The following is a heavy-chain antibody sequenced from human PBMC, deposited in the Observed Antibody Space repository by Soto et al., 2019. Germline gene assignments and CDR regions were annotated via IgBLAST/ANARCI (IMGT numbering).Heavy chain of an antibody. J-gene: IGHJ5*01. Sequence: GGSLRLSCAASGFAFANYEMHWVRQAPGKGLDWVAYINGGGDVKYYADSVEGRFTISRDNAKNALFLQMDNLRAEDTAIYYCARLSGDGFWKSYSPYNLFESWGQGALVTVSS. D-gene: IGHD3-3*01. CDR2: INGGGDVK. CDR3: ARLSGDGFWKSYSPYNLFES. V-gene: IGHV3-48*03. CDR1: GFAFANYE.